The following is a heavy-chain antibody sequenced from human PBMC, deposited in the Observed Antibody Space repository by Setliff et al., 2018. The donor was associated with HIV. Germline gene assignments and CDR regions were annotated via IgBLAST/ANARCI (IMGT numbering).Heavy chain of an antibody. CDR1: GDSVSGNSVS. CDR2: TCYRSKWYY. J-gene: IGHJ6*03. V-gene: IGHV6-1*01. Sequence: SQTLSLTCVISGDSVSGNSVSWNWIRQSPSRGLEWLGRTCYRSKWYYQYALSLKSRISINPDTSKNQFSLQLNSVTPGDTAVYYCARGGDWDDNYYMDVWGKGTTVTVSS. CDR3: ARGGDWDDNYYMDV. D-gene: IGHD1-1*01.